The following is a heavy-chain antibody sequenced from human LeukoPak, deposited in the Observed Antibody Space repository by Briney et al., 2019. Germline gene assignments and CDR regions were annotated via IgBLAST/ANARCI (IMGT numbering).Heavy chain of an antibody. CDR1: GGSVSSSSDY. Sequence: SETLSLICTVSGGSVSSSSDYWGWIRQPPGKGLEWIASTSYSGSTYYNPSLKSRVTISVDTSKTQCSLKLSSVTAADTAAYYCARHSDRGTYYDPFNIWGQGTMVTVSS. CDR3: ARHSDRGTYYDPFNI. CDR2: TSYSGST. J-gene: IGHJ3*02. D-gene: IGHD1-26*01. V-gene: IGHV4-39*01.